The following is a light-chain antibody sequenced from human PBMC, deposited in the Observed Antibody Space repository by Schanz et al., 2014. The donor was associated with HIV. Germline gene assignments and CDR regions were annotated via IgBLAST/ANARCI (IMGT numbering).Light chain of an antibody. CDR2: EVS. J-gene: IGLJ2*01. CDR1: SSDVGHYDY. Sequence: QSALTQPPSASGSRGQSVTISCTGTSSDVGHYDYVSWYQQHPGKAPKLMIYEVSKRPSGVPDRFSGSKSGNTASLTISGLQAEDEADYYCNSYTSKNTPIFGGGIKLTVL. V-gene: IGLV2-8*01. CDR3: NSYTSKNTPI.